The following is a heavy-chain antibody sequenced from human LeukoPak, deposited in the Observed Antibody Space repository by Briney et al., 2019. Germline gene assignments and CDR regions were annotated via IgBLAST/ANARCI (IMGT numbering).Heavy chain of an antibody. J-gene: IGHJ4*02. D-gene: IGHD3-10*01. V-gene: IGHV3-23*01. CDR3: ATGVLPTGFDY. Sequence: GGSLRLSCAASGFTFSSYAMNWVRQAPGKGLEWVSAISGSGGNTYYADSVKGRFTISRDNSKNTLYLQMNSLRAEDTAIYYCATGVLPTGFDYWGQGTLVTVSS. CDR1: GFTFSSYA. CDR2: ISGSGGNT.